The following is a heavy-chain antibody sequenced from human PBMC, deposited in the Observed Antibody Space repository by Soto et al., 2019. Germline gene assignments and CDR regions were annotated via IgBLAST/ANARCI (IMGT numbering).Heavy chain of an antibody. Sequence: LQLRKTLSLTCAVYGGSFSGYYWSWIRQPPGKGLEWIGEINHSGSTNYNPSLKSRVTISVDTSKNQFSLKLSSVTAADTAVYYCARGGNYYYYYMDVWGKGTTVTVSS. CDR2: INHSGST. J-gene: IGHJ6*03. CDR3: ARGGNYYYYYMDV. CDR1: GGSFSGYY. V-gene: IGHV4-34*01.